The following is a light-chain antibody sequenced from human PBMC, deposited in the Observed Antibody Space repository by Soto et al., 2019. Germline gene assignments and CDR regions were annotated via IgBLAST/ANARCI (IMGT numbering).Light chain of an antibody. CDR3: NSYRSSITPVV. CDR2: GVS. V-gene: IGLV2-14*01. J-gene: IGLJ2*01. CDR1: SNDVGIYNY. Sequence: QSVLTQPASVSGSPGPSITISCTGTSNDVGIYNYVSWYQQHPGKAPKLMIYGVSNRPSGVSGRFSGSKSGNTASLTISGLQAEDEADYYCNSYRSSITPVVFGGGTKLTVL.